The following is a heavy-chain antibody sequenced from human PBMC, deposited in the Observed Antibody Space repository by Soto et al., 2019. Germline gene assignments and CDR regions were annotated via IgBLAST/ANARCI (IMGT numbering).Heavy chain of an antibody. CDR1: GGSSSDFY. CDR3: GPRGAVADPRGY. CDR2: INHSGST. J-gene: IGHJ4*02. V-gene: IGHV4-34*01. D-gene: IGHD6-19*01. Sequence: QVQLQQWGAGLLKPSETLSLTCAVYGGSSSDFYWTWIRQPPGKGLEWIGEINHSGSTNYNPSLKSRVAISVDTSKNQFSLNLTAVTAADTAVYYCGPRGAVADPRGYWGQGTLVTVSS.